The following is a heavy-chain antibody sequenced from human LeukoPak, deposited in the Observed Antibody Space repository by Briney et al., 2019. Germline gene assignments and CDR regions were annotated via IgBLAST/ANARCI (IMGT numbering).Heavy chain of an antibody. CDR2: IGSKVNNYAI. D-gene: IGHD2-2*01. Sequence: SGGSLRLSCAASGFTFSDSAIHWVRQASGKGLEWVGRIGSKVNNYAIVYAASVKGRFTISRDDSKNTAYLQMNTLQTDDTAVYYCTRLADIVVVPTTSWGQGTLVTVSS. J-gene: IGHJ5*02. V-gene: IGHV3-73*01. CDR1: GFTFSDSA. CDR3: TRLADIVVVPTTS.